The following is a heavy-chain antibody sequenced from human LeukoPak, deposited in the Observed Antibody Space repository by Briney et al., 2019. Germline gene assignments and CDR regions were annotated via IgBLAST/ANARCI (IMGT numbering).Heavy chain of an antibody. V-gene: IGHV4-4*07. CDR2: IYTSGST. Sequence: SETLSLTCTVSGGSISSYYWSWIRQPAGKGLEWIGRIYTSGSTNYNPSLKSRVTMSVDTSKNQFSLKLSSVTAADTAVYYCAGILSQLPPNPFDPWGQGTLVTVSS. J-gene: IGHJ5*02. CDR3: AGILSQLPPNPFDP. D-gene: IGHD2-2*01. CDR1: GGSISSYY.